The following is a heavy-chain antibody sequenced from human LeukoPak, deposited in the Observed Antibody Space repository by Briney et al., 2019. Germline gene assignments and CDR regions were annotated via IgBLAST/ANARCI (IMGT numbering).Heavy chain of an antibody. CDR3: ARHEGRVYSSSWRPFDY. D-gene: IGHD6-13*01. CDR1: GGSFSGYY. V-gene: IGHV4-34*01. J-gene: IGHJ4*02. CDR2: INHSGST. Sequence: SETLSLTCAVYGGSFSGYYWSWIRQPPGKGLEWIGEINHSGSTNYNPSLKSRVTISVDTSKNQFSLKLSSVTAADTAVYYCARHEGRVYSSSWRPFDYWGQGTLVTVSS.